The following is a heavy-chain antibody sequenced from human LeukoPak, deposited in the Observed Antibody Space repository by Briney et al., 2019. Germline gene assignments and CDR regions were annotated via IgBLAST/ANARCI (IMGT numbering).Heavy chain of an antibody. CDR3: AKDGLYGSGSTFDY. V-gene: IGHV3-23*01. CDR2: ISGSGGST. J-gene: IGHJ4*02. D-gene: IGHD3-10*01. CDR1: GFTFSSYA. Sequence: GGSLRLSCAASGFTFSSYAMSWVRQAPGQGLEWVSAISGSGGSTYYADSVKGRFTISRDNSKNTLHLQMNSLRAEDTAVYYCAKDGLYGSGSTFDYWGQGTLVTVSS.